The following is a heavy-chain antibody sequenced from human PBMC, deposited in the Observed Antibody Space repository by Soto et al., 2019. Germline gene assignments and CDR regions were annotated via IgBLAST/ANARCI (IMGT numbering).Heavy chain of an antibody. D-gene: IGHD2-15*01. Sequence: QVQLVQSGAEVKKPGSSVKVSCKASGGTFSSYAISWVRQAPGQGLEWMGGIIPIFGTANYAQKFQGRVTITADKSTSTAYMELSSLRSEDTDVYYCAREEVGYCSGGSCYPVSDYWGQGTLVTVSS. J-gene: IGHJ4*02. CDR2: IIPIFGTA. CDR3: AREEVGYCSGGSCYPVSDY. CDR1: GGTFSSYA. V-gene: IGHV1-69*06.